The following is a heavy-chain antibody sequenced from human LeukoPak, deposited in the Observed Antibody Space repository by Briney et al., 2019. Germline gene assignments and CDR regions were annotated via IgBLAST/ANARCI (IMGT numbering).Heavy chain of an antibody. J-gene: IGHJ4*02. CDR1: GGSISSSSYY. V-gene: IGHV4-39*01. CDR3: ARLPNYYDSSGYYYYFDY. Sequence: SETLSLTCTVSGGSISSSSYYWGWIRQPPGKGLEWIGSIYYSGSTFYNPSLKSRVTISVDTSKNQFSLKLSSVTAADTAVYYCARLPNYYDSSGYYYYFDYWGQGTLVTVSS. D-gene: IGHD3-22*01. CDR2: IYYSGST.